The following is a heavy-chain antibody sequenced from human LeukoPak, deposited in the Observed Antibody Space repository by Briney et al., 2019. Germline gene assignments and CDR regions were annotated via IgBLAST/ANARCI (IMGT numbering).Heavy chain of an antibody. Sequence: GGSLRLSCAASGFTFSSYGMHWVRQAPGKGLEWVAVISYDGSNKYYADSVKGRFTISRDNSKNTLYLQMNSLRAEDTAVYYCAKTRLMYCSSTSCSRGSWFDPWGQGTLVTVSS. CDR2: ISYDGSNK. CDR1: GFTFSSYG. J-gene: IGHJ5*02. V-gene: IGHV3-30*18. CDR3: AKTRLMYCSSTSCSRGSWFDP. D-gene: IGHD2-2*01.